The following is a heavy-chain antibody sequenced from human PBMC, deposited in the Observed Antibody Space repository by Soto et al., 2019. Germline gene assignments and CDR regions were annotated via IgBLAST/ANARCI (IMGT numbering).Heavy chain of an antibody. D-gene: IGHD2-15*01. Sequence: QVQLVESGGGVVQPGRSLRLSCAASGFTFSSYGMHWVRQAPGKGLEWVAVISYDGSNKYYADSVKGRFTISRDNSKNTLYLQMNSLRAEDTAVYYCAKDRGRYCSGGSSYSLNYWGQGTLVTVSS. V-gene: IGHV3-30*18. J-gene: IGHJ4*02. CDR1: GFTFSSYG. CDR2: ISYDGSNK. CDR3: AKDRGRYCSGGSSYSLNY.